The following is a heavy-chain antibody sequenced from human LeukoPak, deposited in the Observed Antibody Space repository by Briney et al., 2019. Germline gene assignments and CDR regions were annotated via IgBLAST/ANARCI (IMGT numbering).Heavy chain of an antibody. V-gene: IGHV4-39*07. CDR1: GGSISSSSYY. D-gene: IGHD3-22*01. CDR2: IYYSGST. Sequence: PSETLSLTCTVSGGSISSSSYYWGWIRQPPGKGLEWIGSIYYSGSTYYNPSLKSRVTISVDTSKNQFSLKLSSVTAADTAVYYCAREDYYDSSGYYQTQAKIDYWGQGTLVTVSS. J-gene: IGHJ4*02. CDR3: AREDYYDSSGYYQTQAKIDY.